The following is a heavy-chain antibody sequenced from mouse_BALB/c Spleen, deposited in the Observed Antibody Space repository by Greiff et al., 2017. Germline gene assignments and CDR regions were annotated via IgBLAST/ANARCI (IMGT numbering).Heavy chain of an antibody. D-gene: IGHD2-1*01. J-gene: IGHJ3*01. V-gene: IGHV5-4*02. Sequence: EVQGVESGGGLVKPGGSLKISCAASGFSFSDYYMYWVRQTPEKRLEWVATISDGASSTYYPDRVKGRFTITIDNAKNNLYLQMSSLTSEDTAMYYCAREEDGTPWFAYWGQGTLGTVSA. CDR3: AREEDGTPWFAY. CDR2: ISDGASST. CDR1: GFSFSDYY.